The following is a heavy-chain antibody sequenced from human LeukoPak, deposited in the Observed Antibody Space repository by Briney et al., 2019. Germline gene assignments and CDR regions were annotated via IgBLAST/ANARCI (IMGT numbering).Heavy chain of an antibody. J-gene: IGHJ4*02. CDR2: ISGSGGST. V-gene: IGHV3-23*01. CDR3: ARDRRGDILDY. CDR1: GFTFSSYA. D-gene: IGHD2-21*02. Sequence: GGSLRLSCAASGFTFSSYAMSWVRQAPGKGLEWVSAISGSGGSTYYADSVKGRFTISRDNSKNTLYLQMSSLRAEDTAVYYCARDRRGDILDYWGQGTLVTVSS.